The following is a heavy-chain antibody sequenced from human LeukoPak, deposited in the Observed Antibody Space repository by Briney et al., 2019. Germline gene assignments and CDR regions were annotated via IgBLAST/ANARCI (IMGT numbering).Heavy chain of an antibody. J-gene: IGHJ4*02. CDR3: ARGTQKYDFWSGYSGFDY. CDR2: ISYDGSNK. V-gene: IGHV3-30-3*01. Sequence: GGSLRLSCAASGFTFSSYAMHWVRQAPGKGLEWVAVISYDGSNKYYADSVKGRFTISRDNSKNTLYLQMNSLRAEDTAVYYCARGTQKYDFWSGYSGFDYWGQGTLVTVSS. CDR1: GFTFSSYA. D-gene: IGHD3-3*01.